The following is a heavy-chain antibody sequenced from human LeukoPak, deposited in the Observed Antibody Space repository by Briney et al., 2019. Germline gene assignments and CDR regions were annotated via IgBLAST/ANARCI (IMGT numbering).Heavy chain of an antibody. CDR2: IYSSGST. V-gene: IGHV4-59*12. Sequence: PSETLSLTCTVSGGSISSYYWNWIRQPPGKGLEWIGYIYSSGSTNYNPSLKRRVTMSVDTSQNQFFLKVNSVTAADTAVYYCARVAQKLERIAVAGTSEWRANWYFDLWGRGTLVTVSS. CDR3: ARVAQKLERIAVAGTSEWRANWYFDL. D-gene: IGHD6-19*01. J-gene: IGHJ2*01. CDR1: GGSISSYY.